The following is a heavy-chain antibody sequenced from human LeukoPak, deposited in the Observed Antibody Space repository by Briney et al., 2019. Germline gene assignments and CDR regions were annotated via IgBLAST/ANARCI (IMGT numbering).Heavy chain of an antibody. CDR2: ISYDGSNK. Sequence: PGRSLRLSCAASGFTFSSYAMHWARQAPGKGLEWVAVISYDGSNKYYADSVKGRFTISRDNSKNTLYLRMNSLRAEDTAVYYCARGTSYGDLDYWGQGTLVTVSS. CDR3: ARGTSYGDLDY. D-gene: IGHD4-17*01. J-gene: IGHJ4*02. V-gene: IGHV3-30-3*01. CDR1: GFTFSSYA.